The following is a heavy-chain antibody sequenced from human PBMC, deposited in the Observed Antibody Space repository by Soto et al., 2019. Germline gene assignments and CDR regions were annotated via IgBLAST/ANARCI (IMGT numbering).Heavy chain of an antibody. V-gene: IGHV3-21*06. Sequence: EVQPVESGGGLVKPGGSLRLSCAASGFTFSSYSMNWVRQAPGKGLEWVSSISSSSSYIDYADSVKGRFTISRDNAKNSLYVQMNSLRAEDTAVYYCARSTVTTGLHYYYGMDVWGQGTTVTVSS. CDR3: ARSTVTTGLHYYYGMDV. J-gene: IGHJ6*02. CDR1: GFTFSSYS. CDR2: ISSSSSYI. D-gene: IGHD4-17*01.